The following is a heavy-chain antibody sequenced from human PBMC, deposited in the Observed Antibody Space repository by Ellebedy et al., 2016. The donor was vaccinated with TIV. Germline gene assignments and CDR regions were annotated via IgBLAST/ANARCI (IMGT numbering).Heavy chain of an antibody. V-gene: IGHV4-34*01. Sequence: SETLSLTCTVSGGSISSYYWSWIRQPPGKGLEWIGEINHSGSTNYNPSLKSRVTISVDTSKNQFSLKLSSVTAADTAVYYCASSLGYSYGFFDYWGQGTLVTVSS. CDR2: INHSGST. J-gene: IGHJ4*02. CDR3: ASSLGYSYGFFDY. CDR1: GGSISSYY. D-gene: IGHD5-18*01.